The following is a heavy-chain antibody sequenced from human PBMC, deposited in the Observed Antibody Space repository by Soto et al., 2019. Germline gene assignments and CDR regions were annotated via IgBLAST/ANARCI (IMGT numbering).Heavy chain of an antibody. CDR3: AGSTGWYWFDP. J-gene: IGHJ5*02. V-gene: IGHV4-59*08. D-gene: IGHD6-19*01. CDR2: IHYSGRT. Sequence: QVQLQESGPRLVRPSETLSLTCTVSGGSTSSYYWSWIRQPPGKGLEWIASIHYSGRTNYNPSLKSRVTVPVDTSKNQFSLKLNSVTAADTAVYYCAGSTGWYWFDPWGQGTLVTVSS. CDR1: GGSTSSYY.